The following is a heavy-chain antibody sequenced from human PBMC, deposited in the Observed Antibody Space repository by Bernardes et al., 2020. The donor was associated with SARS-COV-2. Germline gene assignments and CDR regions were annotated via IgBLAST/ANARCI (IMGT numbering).Heavy chain of an antibody. CDR2: INPNSGGT. CDR3: ARDLDRLYSGGRTDAFDI. D-gene: IGHD1-26*01. Sequence: ASVKVSCKASGYTFTGYYMHWVRQAPGQGLEWMGWINPNSGGTNYAQKFQGRVTMTRDTSISTAYMELRRLTSDDTAVYYCARDLDRLYSGGRTDAFDIWGQGTMVTVSS. J-gene: IGHJ3*02. CDR1: GYTFTGYY. V-gene: IGHV1-2*02.